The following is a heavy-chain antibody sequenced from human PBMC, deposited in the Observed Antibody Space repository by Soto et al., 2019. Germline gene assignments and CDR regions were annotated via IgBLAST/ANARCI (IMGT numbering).Heavy chain of an antibody. J-gene: IGHJ3*02. V-gene: IGHV6-1*01. CDR2: TYYRSKWYN. Sequence: SQTLSLTCAISGDSVSSNSAAWNWIRQSPSRGLEWLGRTYYRSKWYNDYAVSVKSRITINPDTSKNQFSLQLNSVTPEDTAVNYCAGDWYCRGGSCYSDAFNIWGQGKMVTVSS. CDR3: AGDWYCRGGSCYSDAFNI. D-gene: IGHD2-15*01. CDR1: GDSVSSNSAA.